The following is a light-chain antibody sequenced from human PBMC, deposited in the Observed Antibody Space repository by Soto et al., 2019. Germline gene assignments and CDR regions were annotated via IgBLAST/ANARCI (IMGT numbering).Light chain of an antibody. J-gene: IGKJ2*01. CDR2: DAS. V-gene: IGKV1-5*01. Sequence: DIQMTQSPSTPSASVGDRVTITCRASQSISTWLAWYQQKPGKAPKLLIYDASSLQSGVPSRFSGHGSGTDFTLTISSLQPDDFATYYCQQYNSYTTFGQGTKLEIK. CDR3: QQYNSYTT. CDR1: QSISTW.